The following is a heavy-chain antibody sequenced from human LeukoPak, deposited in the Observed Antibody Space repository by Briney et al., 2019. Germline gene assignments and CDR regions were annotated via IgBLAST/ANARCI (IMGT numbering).Heavy chain of an antibody. V-gene: IGHV3-30-3*01. D-gene: IGHD3-22*01. J-gene: IGHJ6*02. CDR2: ISYDGSNK. CDR3: ARSPPIYYHDSSGYYYSPYYYGMDV. CDR1: GFTFSSYA. Sequence: GGSLRLSCAASGFTFSSYAMHWVRQAPGKGLEWVAVISYDGSNKYYADSVKGRFTISRDNSKNTLYLQMNSLRAEDTAVYHCARSPPIYYHDSSGYYYSPYYYGMDVWGQGTTVTVSS.